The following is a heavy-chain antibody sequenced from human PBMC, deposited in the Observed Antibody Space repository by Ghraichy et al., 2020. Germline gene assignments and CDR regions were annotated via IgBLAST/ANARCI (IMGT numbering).Heavy chain of an antibody. CDR3: AKDPYLLSHSYYYYYGMDV. Sequence: GALRLSCAASGFTFSSYGMHWVRQAPGKGLEWVAFIRYDGSNKYYADSVKGRFTISRDNSKNTLYLQMNSLRAEDTAVYYCAKDPYLLSHSYYYYYGMDVWGQGTTVTVSS. J-gene: IGHJ6*02. CDR1: GFTFSSYG. D-gene: IGHD2-2*01. V-gene: IGHV3-30*02. CDR2: IRYDGSNK.